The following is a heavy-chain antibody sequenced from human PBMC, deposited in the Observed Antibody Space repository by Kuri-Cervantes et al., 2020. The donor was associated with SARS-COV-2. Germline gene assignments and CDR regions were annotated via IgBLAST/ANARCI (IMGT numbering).Heavy chain of an antibody. J-gene: IGHJ4*02. Sequence: GSLRLSCTVSGGSISSSCYYWGWIRQPPGKGLEWIGSIYYSGSTYYNPSLKSRVTISVDTSKNQFSLKLSSVTAADTAVYYCARVGVVIAIPDYWGQGTLVTVSS. CDR2: IYYSGST. CDR1: GGSISSSCYY. CDR3: ARVGVVIAIPDY. D-gene: IGHD2-21*01. V-gene: IGHV4-39*07.